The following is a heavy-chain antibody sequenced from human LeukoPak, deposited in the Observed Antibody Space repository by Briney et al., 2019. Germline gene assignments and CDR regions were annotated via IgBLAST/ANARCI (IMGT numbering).Heavy chain of an antibody. Sequence: PGGSLRLSCAASGFTFSSYSMKWVRQAPGKGLEWVSYISSSSSTIYYADSVKGRFTISRDNAKNSLYLQMNSLRAEDTAVYYCARAPRDIVVVPAARAFDIWGQGTMVTVSS. CDR2: ISSSSSTI. CDR1: GFTFSSYS. J-gene: IGHJ3*02. V-gene: IGHV3-48*01. CDR3: ARAPRDIVVVPAARAFDI. D-gene: IGHD2-2*01.